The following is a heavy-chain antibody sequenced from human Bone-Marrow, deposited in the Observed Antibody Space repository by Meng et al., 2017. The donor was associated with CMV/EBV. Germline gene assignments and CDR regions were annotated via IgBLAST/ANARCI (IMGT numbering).Heavy chain of an antibody. CDR1: GGSISSHY. V-gene: IGHV4-34*01. CDR3: ARPSGYSYGLDY. J-gene: IGHJ4*02. CDR2: INHSGST. D-gene: IGHD5-18*01. Sequence: SETLSLTCTVSGGSISSHYWSWIRQPPGKGLEWIGEINHSGSTNYNPSLKSRVTISVDTSKNQFSLKLSSVTAADTAVYYCARPSGYSYGLDYWGQGTLVTVSS.